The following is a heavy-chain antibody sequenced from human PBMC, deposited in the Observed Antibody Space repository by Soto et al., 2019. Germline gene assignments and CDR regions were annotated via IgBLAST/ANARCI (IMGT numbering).Heavy chain of an antibody. D-gene: IGHD2-15*01. CDR2: ISAYNGNT. CDR1: GYTFTSYG. CDR3: ARDIYCIGGRCSNRFDP. J-gene: IGHJ5*02. V-gene: IGHV1-18*01. Sequence: ASVKVSCKASGYTFTSYGISWVRQAPGQGLEWMGWISAYNGNTNYAQKLQGRVTMTTDTSTSIAYMELRSLRSDDTAVYYCARDIYCIGGRCSNRFDPWGQGTVVTVSS.